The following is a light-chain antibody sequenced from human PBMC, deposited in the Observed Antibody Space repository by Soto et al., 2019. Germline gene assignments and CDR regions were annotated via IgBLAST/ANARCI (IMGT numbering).Light chain of an antibody. V-gene: IGLV2-23*01. CDR3: CSYAGDSTPYV. J-gene: IGLJ1*01. CDR1: SSDVGSYNF. CDR2: EGT. Sequence: QSVLTQPASVSGSPGQSITISCTGTSSDVGSYNFVSWYQQHPGKAPKVIIYEGTKRPSGVSNRFSGSKSGNTASLTISGLQAEYEADYYCCSYAGDSTPYVFGTGTKLTVL.